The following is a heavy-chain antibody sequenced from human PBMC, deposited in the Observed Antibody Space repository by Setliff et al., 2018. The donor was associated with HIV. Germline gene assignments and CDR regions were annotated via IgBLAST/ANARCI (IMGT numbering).Heavy chain of an antibody. Sequence: PSETLSLTCTVSGGSTSSGSYYWSWIRQPAGKGLEWIGHIYTSGSTNYNPSLKSRVTISVDTSKNHFSLKLTSVTAADTAVYYCARAGAIPSWAVSGLSYYYYMDVWGKGTTVTVSS. CDR3: ARAGAIPSWAVSGLSYYYYMDV. V-gene: IGHV4-61*09. D-gene: IGHD6-19*01. J-gene: IGHJ6*03. CDR2: IYTSGST. CDR1: GGSTSSGSYY.